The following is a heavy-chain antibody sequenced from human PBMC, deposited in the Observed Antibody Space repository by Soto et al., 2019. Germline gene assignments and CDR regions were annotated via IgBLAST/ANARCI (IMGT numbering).Heavy chain of an antibody. Sequence: SGPTLVNPTQTLTLTCTFSGFSLTISGVGVGWIRQPPGKALEWLALIYWNDDKRYSPSLKTRLTITKDTSRNQVVLSMADMDPVDPATYYCAHSFLGSKVRGGPPNPFDFWSRGTLVTVSS. V-gene: IGHV2-5*01. CDR2: IYWNDDK. J-gene: IGHJ4*02. CDR1: GFSLTISGVG. D-gene: IGHD3-10*01. CDR3: AHSFLGSKVRGGPPNPFDF.